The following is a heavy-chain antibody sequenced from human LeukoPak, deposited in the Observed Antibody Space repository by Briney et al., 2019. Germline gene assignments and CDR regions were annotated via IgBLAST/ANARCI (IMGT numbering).Heavy chain of an antibody. D-gene: IGHD5-24*01. V-gene: IGHV1-69*05. CDR1: GGTFSSYA. CDR2: IIPILGTA. Sequence: APVKVSCKASGGTFSSYAISWVRQAPRQGLEWMGGIIPILGTANYAQKFQGRVTITTDESTSTAYMELSSLRSEDTAVYYCARAVRDGYNLGPSYYYYMDVWGKGTTVTVSS. J-gene: IGHJ6*03. CDR3: ARAVRDGYNLGPSYYYYMDV.